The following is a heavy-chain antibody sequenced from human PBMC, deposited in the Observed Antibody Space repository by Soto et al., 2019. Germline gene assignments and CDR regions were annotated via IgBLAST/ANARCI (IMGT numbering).Heavy chain of an antibody. V-gene: IGHV4-34*01. CDR3: ARGPGIDY. CDR1: GGSFSGYY. J-gene: IGHJ4*02. Sequence: QVQLQQWGAGLLKPSETLSLTCAVYGGSFSGYYWSWIRQPPGKGLEWIGEINHSGSTNYNPSLKSRVPISVDTSTTQFSLKLSSVTAADTAVYYCARGPGIDYWGQGTLVTVSS. CDR2: INHSGST.